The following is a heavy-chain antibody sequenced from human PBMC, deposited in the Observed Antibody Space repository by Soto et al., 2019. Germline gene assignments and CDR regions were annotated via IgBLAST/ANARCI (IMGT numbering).Heavy chain of an antibody. CDR1: GFTFTRYS. J-gene: IGHJ4*02. CDR3: SRKTEHPTSNIDF. V-gene: IGHV3-21*06. CDR2: ISSTTNYI. Sequence: GGSLRFSCAASGFTFTRYSLNWVRQAPGKGLEWVSSISSTTNYIYYGDSMKGRFTISRDNAKNSLYLEMNSLRAEDTAVYYCSRKTEHPTSNIDFWGQGTLVTVSS.